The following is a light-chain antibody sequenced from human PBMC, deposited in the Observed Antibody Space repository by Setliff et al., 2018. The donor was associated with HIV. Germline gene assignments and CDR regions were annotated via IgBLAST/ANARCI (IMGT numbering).Light chain of an antibody. Sequence: EVVLTQFPATLSLSPGERVTLSCRAGQNIGKYLAWYQHKPGHPPRLLIYDASNRAAGVPARFSGSGSGTDFTLTITSLEPEDFAVYFCQQRGNWPLTFGGGTKVDIK. V-gene: IGKV3-11*01. CDR3: QQRGNWPLT. J-gene: IGKJ4*01. CDR2: DAS. CDR1: QNIGKY.